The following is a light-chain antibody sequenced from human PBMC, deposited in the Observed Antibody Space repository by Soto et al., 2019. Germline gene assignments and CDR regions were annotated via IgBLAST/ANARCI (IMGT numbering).Light chain of an antibody. CDR1: QSVRSNY. J-gene: IGKJ4*01. CDR3: QQYGSSPLT. V-gene: IGKV3-20*01. Sequence: EIVLTQSPGTLSLSPGERATLSCRASQSVRSNYLAWYQQKPGQAPRFLIYDASSRATGIPDRFSGSGSGTDFTLTISRLEPEDFAVYYCQQYGSSPLTCGGGTKVEIK. CDR2: DAS.